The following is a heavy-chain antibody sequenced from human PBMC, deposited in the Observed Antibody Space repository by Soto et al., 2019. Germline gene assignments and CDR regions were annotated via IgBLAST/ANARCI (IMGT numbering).Heavy chain of an antibody. CDR2: ISWDGGST. D-gene: IGHD7-27*01. Sequence: VGSLRLSCAASGFTFDDYTMHWVRQAPGKGLEWVSLISWDGGSTYYADSVKGRFTISRDNSKNSLYLQMNSLRTEDTALYYCAKDISLGILHDAFDIWGQGTMVTVSS. V-gene: IGHV3-43*01. CDR3: AKDISLGILHDAFDI. CDR1: GFTFDDYT. J-gene: IGHJ3*02.